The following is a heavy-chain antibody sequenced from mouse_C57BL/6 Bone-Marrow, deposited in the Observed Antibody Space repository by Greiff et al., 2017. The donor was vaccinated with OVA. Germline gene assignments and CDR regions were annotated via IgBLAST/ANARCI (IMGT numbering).Heavy chain of an antibody. D-gene: IGHD1-1*01. CDR3: ARHGYYGSSRTGTGDY. J-gene: IGHJ2*01. V-gene: IGHV5-17*01. CDR2: ISSGSSTN. CDR1: GFTFSDYG. Sequence: VQLKESGGGLVKPGGSLKLSCAASGFTFSDYGMHWVRQAPEKGLEWVAYISSGSSTNYYADTVKGRFTMSRDNAKNTLFLQMTSLRSEDTAMYYCARHGYYGSSRTGTGDYWGQGTPLTVSS.